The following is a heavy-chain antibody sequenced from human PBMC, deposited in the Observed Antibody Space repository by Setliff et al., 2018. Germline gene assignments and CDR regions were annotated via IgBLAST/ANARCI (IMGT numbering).Heavy chain of an antibody. V-gene: IGHV7-4-1*02. CDR2: INTNTGNP. CDR3: ARAWYYNFWSGSQIEY. J-gene: IGHJ4*02. D-gene: IGHD3-3*01. CDR1: GYTFTSYA. Sequence: SVKVSCKASGYTFTSYAMNWVRQAPGQGLEWMGWINTNTGNPMYAQGFTGRFVFSLDTSVSTAYLQISSLKAEDTAVYYCARAWYYNFWSGSQIEYWGQGTLVTVSS.